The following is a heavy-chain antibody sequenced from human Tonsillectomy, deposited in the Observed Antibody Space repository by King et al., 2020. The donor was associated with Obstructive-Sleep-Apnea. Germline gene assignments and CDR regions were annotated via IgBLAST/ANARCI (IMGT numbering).Heavy chain of an antibody. CDR1: GYTFTSYG. V-gene: IGHV1-18*04. J-gene: IGHJ6*02. Sequence: QLVQSGAEVKKPGASVKVSCKASGYTFTSYGISWVRQAPGQGLEWMGWISAYNANTNYAQKLQGRVTMTTDTFTSTAYMELRSLRSDDTAVYYCARDPPSYYDSSGYDIYSYGMDVWGQGTTVTVSS. CDR2: ISAYNANT. CDR3: ARDPPSYYDSSGYDIYSYGMDV. D-gene: IGHD3-22*01.